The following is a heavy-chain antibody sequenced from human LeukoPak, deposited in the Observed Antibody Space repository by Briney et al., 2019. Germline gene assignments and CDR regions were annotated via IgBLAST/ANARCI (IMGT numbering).Heavy chain of an antibody. D-gene: IGHD1-1*01. Sequence: TSETLSLTCTVSGGFISSSSYYWGWIRQSPGKGLEWVSVIYSGGSTNYADSVEGRFTISRDNSKKTLYLQMNSLRAEDTAVYYCASHNWPGLNYFDYWGQGTLVPVSS. V-gene: IGHV3-53*01. CDR2: IYSGGST. CDR1: GGFISSSSYY. CDR3: ASHNWPGLNYFDY. J-gene: IGHJ4*02.